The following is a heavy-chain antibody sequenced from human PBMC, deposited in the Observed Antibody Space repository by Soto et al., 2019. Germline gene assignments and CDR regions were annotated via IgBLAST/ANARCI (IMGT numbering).Heavy chain of an antibody. J-gene: IGHJ4*02. CDR3: ARSRSGAVPDSLGF. V-gene: IGHV3-30-3*01. CDR2: ISKDGSVI. Sequence: PRWSLRLSCAASGFSCSSFAIHWFRQAPGKGLEWVAVISKDGSVIYYADSVKGRFTISRDNSKSSLFLQVNSLTSEDTAVYHCARSRSGAVPDSLGFWGQGTLVTVS. D-gene: IGHD3-10*01. CDR1: GFSCSSFA.